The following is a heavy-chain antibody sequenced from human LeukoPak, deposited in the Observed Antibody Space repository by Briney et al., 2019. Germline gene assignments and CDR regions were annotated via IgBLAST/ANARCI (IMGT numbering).Heavy chain of an antibody. CDR3: ARGIAVAGLDY. J-gene: IGHJ4*02. Sequence: SETLSLTCTVSGGSISSYYWSWIRQPPGKGLEWIGYIYYSGSTNYNPSLKSRVTISVGTSKNQFSLKLSSVTAADTAVYYCARGIAVAGLDYWGQGTLVTVSS. D-gene: IGHD6-19*01. CDR1: GGSISSYY. CDR2: IYYSGST. V-gene: IGHV4-59*01.